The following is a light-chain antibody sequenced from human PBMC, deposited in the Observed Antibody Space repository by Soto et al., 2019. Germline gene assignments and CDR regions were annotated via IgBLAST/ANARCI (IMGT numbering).Light chain of an antibody. J-gene: IGLJ2*01. CDR1: SSDVGGYNY. V-gene: IGLV2-8*02. Sequence: QSALTQPPSASRSPGQSVTISCTGTSSDVGGYNYVSWYQQHPGKAPKLMIYEVSKRPSGVPDRFSGSKSGNTASLTVSGLQAEDEADYYCSSYAGTNVVFGGGTQLTVL. CDR2: EVS. CDR3: SSYAGTNVV.